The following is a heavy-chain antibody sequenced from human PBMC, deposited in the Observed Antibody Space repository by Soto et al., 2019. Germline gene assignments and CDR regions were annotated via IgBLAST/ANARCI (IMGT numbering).Heavy chain of an antibody. V-gene: IGHV3-23*01. Sequence: EVQVLESGEARYSLGGSLRLSCAASGFTFSNFAMSWVRHAPGKGLEWVSEITGSTGTTYYADSVRGRFIISRDNSKNTVHLQMNSLRPEDTAVYYCAKDTSSSPYYMDVWGKGTTVTVSS. J-gene: IGHJ6*03. D-gene: IGHD2-2*01. CDR2: ITGSTGTT. CDR3: AKDTSSSPYYMDV. CDR1: GFTFSNFA.